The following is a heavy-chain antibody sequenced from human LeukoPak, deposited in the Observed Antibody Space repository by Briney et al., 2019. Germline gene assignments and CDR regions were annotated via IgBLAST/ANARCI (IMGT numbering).Heavy chain of an antibody. CDR1: GFSLSNYN. CDR3: ARAYSSSWYFNWFDP. J-gene: IGHJ5*02. V-gene: IGHV3-30*02. CDR2: IRNDGSNK. Sequence: GGSLRLSCAASGFSLSNYNMHWVRQAPGKGLEWVAFIRNDGSNKYYADSVKGRFTISRDNSKNTLYLQMNSLRPEDTAVYFCARAYSSSWYFNWFDPWGQGTLVTVSS. D-gene: IGHD6-13*01.